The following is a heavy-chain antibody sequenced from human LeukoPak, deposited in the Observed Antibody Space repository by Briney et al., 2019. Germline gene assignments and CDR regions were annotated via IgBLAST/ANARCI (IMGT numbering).Heavy chain of an antibody. Sequence: PGGSLRLSCAASGFTLSNYAMHWVRQAPGKGLEWVAVISYDGSNNFYADSVKGRFTISRDTSKNTLSMQMNSLRTEDTAVYYCARALSGSHYNPSYDYWGQGTLVTVSS. D-gene: IGHD3-10*01. J-gene: IGHJ4*02. V-gene: IGHV3-30-3*01. CDR2: ISYDGSNN. CDR1: GFTLSNYA. CDR3: ARALSGSHYNPSYDY.